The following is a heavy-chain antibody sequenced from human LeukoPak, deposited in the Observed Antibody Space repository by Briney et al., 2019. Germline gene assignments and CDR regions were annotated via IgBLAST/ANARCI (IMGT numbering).Heavy chain of an antibody. V-gene: IGHV3-53*01. CDR3: ARDNRYYYDSSGSYGE. J-gene: IGHJ4*02. D-gene: IGHD3-22*01. Sequence: PGGSLRLSCAASGFTFSSYGIHWVRQAPGKGLEWVSVIYSGGSTYCADSVKGRFTISRDNSKNTLYLQMNSLRAEDTAVYYCARDNRYYYDSSGSYGEWGQGTLVTVSS. CDR2: IYSGGST. CDR1: GFTFSSYG.